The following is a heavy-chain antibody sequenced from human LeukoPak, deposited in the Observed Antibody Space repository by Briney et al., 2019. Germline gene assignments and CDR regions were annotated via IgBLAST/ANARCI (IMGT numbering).Heavy chain of an antibody. J-gene: IGHJ6*02. V-gene: IGHV3-30*18. CDR1: GFTFSIYA. D-gene: IGHD2-15*01. CDR2: ISYDGSYK. Sequence: PGGSLRLSCAASGFTFSIYAMSWVRQAPGKGLEWVAVISYDGSYKQYADSVKGRFTITRDNSKNTLYLQMNSLRAEDTAVYYCAKSKVVVAAYYYYFGMDVWGQGTTVTVSS. CDR3: AKSKVVVAAYYYYFGMDV.